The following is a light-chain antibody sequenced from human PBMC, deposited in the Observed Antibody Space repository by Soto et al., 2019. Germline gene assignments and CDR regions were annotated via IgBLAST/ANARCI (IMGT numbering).Light chain of an antibody. CDR3: QQANSFPPIT. CDR2: AAS. Sequence: DIQMTQSPSSVSASIGDRVTITCRASQDISSWLAWYQQKPGKAPKLLIYAASSLQSGVPSRFSGSGSGTDFTLTISSLQPDDVATYYCQQANSFPPITFGPGTKVDI. J-gene: IGKJ3*01. V-gene: IGKV1-12*01. CDR1: QDISSW.